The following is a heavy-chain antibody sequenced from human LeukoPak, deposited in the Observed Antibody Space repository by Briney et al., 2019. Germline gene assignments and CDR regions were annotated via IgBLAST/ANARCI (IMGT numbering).Heavy chain of an antibody. Sequence: SETLSLTCTVSGGSISSYYWSWIRQPPGKGLEWIGYIYYSGSTNYNPSLKSRVTISVDTSKNQFSLKLSSVTAADTAVYCCASGSLVAGTALCDYWGQGTLVTVSS. D-gene: IGHD6-19*01. CDR1: GGSISSYY. CDR2: IYYSGST. CDR3: ASGSLVAGTALCDY. J-gene: IGHJ4*02. V-gene: IGHV4-59*01.